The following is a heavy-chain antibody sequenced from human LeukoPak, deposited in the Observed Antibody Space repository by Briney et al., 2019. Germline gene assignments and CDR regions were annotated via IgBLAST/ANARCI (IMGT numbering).Heavy chain of an antibody. V-gene: IGHV3-66*04. CDR3: ARQKSGYDWVRGFDI. CDR2: IYSGGST. Sequence: GGSLRLSCAASEFSVGSNYMTWVRQAPGKGLEWVSLIYSGGSTYYADSVKGRFTISRDNSKNTLYLQMNILRAEDTAVYYCARQKSGYDWVRGFDIWGQGTMVTVAS. CDR1: EFSVGSNY. D-gene: IGHD5-12*01. J-gene: IGHJ3*02.